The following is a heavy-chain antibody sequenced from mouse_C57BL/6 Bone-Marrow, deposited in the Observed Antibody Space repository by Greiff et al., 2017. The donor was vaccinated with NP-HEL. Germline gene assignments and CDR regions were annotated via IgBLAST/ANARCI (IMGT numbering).Heavy chain of an antibody. D-gene: IGHD1-1*01. CDR1: GFTFSSYG. CDR2: ISSGGSYT. J-gene: IGHJ3*01. CDR3: ARNPPITTGAY. Sequence: EVKVVESGGDLVKPGGSLKLSCAASGFTFSSYGMSWVRQTPDKRLEWVATISSGGSYTYYPDSVKGRFTISRDNAKNTLYLQMSSLKSEDTAMYYCARNPPITTGAYWGQGTLVTVSA. V-gene: IGHV5-6*01.